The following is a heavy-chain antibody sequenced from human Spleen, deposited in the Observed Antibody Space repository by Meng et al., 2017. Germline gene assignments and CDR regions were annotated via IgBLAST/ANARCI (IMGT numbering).Heavy chain of an antibody. Sequence: QVQLVRSGAGVKKPGASVKVSCKVSGYTRTELSIHWVRQAPRKGLEWMGGYDFEDGEIIYAQKFQGRVTMTEDTSTDSAYLELRNLRSDDTAVYYCATQGGQWLVSYFQHWGQGTLVTVSS. J-gene: IGHJ1*01. V-gene: IGHV1-24*01. D-gene: IGHD6-19*01. CDR1: GYTRTELS. CDR2: YDFEDGEI. CDR3: ATQGGQWLVSYFQH.